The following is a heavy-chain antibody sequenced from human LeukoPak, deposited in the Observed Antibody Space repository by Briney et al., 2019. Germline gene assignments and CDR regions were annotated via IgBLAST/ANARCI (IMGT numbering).Heavy chain of an antibody. V-gene: IGHV3-21*01. J-gene: IGHJ3*02. CDR2: ISSSSSYI. D-gene: IGHD3-9*01. Sequence: GGPLRLSCAASGFTFSSYSMNWVRQAPGKGLEWVSSISSSSSYIYYADSVKGRFTISRDNAKNSLYLQMNSLRAEDTAVYYCARDRDILSGYYITDAFDIWGQGTMVTVSS. CDR1: GFTFSSYS. CDR3: ARDRDILSGYYITDAFDI.